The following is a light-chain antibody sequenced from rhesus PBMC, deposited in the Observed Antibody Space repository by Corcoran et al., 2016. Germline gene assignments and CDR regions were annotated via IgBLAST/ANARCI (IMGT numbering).Light chain of an antibody. CDR3: QPYNNSPLT. Sequence: DIQMTQSPSSLSASVGDTVTITCRASQGINNYLSWYQQKPGKAPKPLNYYATSLETGVPSRFSGSGTWADYTLTINRLQTEDIATYFCQPYNNSPLTFGGGTKVEIK. CDR1: QGINNY. J-gene: IGKJ4*01. V-gene: IGKV1-66*01. CDR2: YAT.